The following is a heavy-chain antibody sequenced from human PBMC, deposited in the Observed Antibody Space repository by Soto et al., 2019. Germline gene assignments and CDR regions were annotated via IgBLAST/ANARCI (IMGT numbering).Heavy chain of an antibody. CDR1: GGTFSSYT. Sequence: QVQLVQSGAEVKKPGSSVKVSCKASGGTFSSYTISWVRQAPGQGLEWMGRIIPILGIANYAQKFQGRVTITADKSTSTAYMELSSLRSEDTAVYYCAWLWFGEFQTTGWGQGTLVTVSS. V-gene: IGHV1-69*02. CDR3: AWLWFGEFQTTG. D-gene: IGHD3-10*01. CDR2: IIPILGIA. J-gene: IGHJ4*02.